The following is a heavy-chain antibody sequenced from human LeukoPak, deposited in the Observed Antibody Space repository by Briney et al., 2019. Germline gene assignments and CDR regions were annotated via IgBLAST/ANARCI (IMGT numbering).Heavy chain of an antibody. V-gene: IGHV3-30*18. D-gene: IGHD6-13*01. Sequence: PGRPLRLSCAASGFTFSSYGLHWVRQAPGKGLEWVAVISYDGTNKYYAASVKGRFTISRDKSKNTLYLQLNSLRAEDTAVYYCAKGVRGIAAADDAFDIWGQGTMVTVSS. CDR1: GFTFSSYG. CDR3: AKGVRGIAAADDAFDI. CDR2: ISYDGTNK. J-gene: IGHJ3*02.